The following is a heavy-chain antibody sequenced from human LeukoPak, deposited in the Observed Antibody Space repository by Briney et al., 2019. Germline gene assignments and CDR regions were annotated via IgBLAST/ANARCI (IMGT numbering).Heavy chain of an antibody. Sequence: PGGPLRLSCAASGFSFSSSAMHWVRQAPGKGLDWVAFIHYDGNNKYYADSVKGRFTISRDNSKNTLYLQMNSLRPEDTAVYYCAARRLTVTTEIDYWGQGTLVTVSS. V-gene: IGHV3-30*02. CDR2: IHYDGNNK. J-gene: IGHJ4*02. D-gene: IGHD4-17*01. CDR3: AARRLTVTTEIDY. CDR1: GFSFSSSA.